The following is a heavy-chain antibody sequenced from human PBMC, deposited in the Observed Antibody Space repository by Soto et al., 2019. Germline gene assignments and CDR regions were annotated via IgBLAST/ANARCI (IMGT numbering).Heavy chain of an antibody. CDR2: IYHSGST. J-gene: IGHJ4*02. D-gene: IGHD3-10*01. CDR1: GGSISSGGYS. Sequence: TLSLTCAVSGGSISSGGYSWSWIRQPPGKGLEWIGYIYHSGSTYYNPSLKSRVTISVDRSKNQFSLKLSSVTAADTAVYYCASLNRDYYGSGSYYRSSLAPRYYFDYWGQGTLVTSPQ. CDR3: ASLNRDYYGSGSYYRSSLAPRYYFDY. V-gene: IGHV4-30-2*01.